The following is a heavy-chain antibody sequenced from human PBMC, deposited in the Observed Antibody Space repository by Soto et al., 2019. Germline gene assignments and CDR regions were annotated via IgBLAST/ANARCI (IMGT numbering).Heavy chain of an antibody. V-gene: IGHV1-2*02. CDR3: ARHRFSSGSDYFDY. J-gene: IGHJ4*02. CDR2: IKPNSGDT. CDR1: GYTFNDYY. D-gene: IGHD3-22*01. Sequence: ASVKVSCNASGYTFNDYYLHCVRQAPGQGLEGMGSIKPNSGDTDYSQTFQGRVTMTRDTSIRTAYMEVAGLRSDDTAVYYCARHRFSSGSDYFDYWGQGTLVTVS.